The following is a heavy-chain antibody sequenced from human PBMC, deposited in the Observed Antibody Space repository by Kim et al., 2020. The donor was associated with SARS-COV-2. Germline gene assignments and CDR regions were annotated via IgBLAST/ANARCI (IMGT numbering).Heavy chain of an antibody. CDR1: GGSISSSSYY. CDR3: ASILSMAGGS. CDR2: IYYSGST. V-gene: IGHV4-39*01. D-gene: IGHD3-16*01. J-gene: IGHJ4*02. Sequence: SETLSLTCTVSGGSISSSSYYWGWIRQPPGKGLEWIGSIYYSGSTYYNPSLKSRVTISVDTSKNQFSLKLSSVTAADTAVYYCASILSMAGGSWGQGTLVTVSS.